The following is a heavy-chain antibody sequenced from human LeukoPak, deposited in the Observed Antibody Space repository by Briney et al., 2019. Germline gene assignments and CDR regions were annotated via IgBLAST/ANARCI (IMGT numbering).Heavy chain of an antibody. CDR3: ARVAMPDSSGYCDY. J-gene: IGHJ4*02. D-gene: IGHD3-22*01. V-gene: IGHV3-33*01. CDR2: IWYDGSNE. Sequence: PGRSLRLSCAASGFTFSDYAMHWVRQAPGKGLEWVAVIWYDGSNENYANSVRGRFTVSRDNSKKTLYLHMNSVRAEDTGVYYCARVAMPDSSGYCDYWGQGTLVTVSS. CDR1: GFTFSDYA.